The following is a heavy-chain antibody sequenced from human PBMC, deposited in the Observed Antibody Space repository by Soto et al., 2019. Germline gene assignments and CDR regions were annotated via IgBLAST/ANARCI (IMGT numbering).Heavy chain of an antibody. Sequence: KPSETLSLTCAVYGGSFSGYYWSWIRQPPGKGLEWIGEINHSGSTNYNPSLKSRVTISVDTSKNQFSLKLSSVTAADTAVYYCARRRVTIFGVVIIPFDYWGQGTLVTSPQ. V-gene: IGHV4-34*01. J-gene: IGHJ4*02. CDR3: ARRRVTIFGVVIIPFDY. CDR2: INHSGST. CDR1: GGSFSGYY. D-gene: IGHD3-3*01.